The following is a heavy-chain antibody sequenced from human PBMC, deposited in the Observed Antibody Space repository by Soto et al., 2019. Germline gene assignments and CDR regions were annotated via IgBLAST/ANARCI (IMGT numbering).Heavy chain of an antibody. Sequence: ASVKFSCKVSGYTLTELSMHWVRQAPGKGLEWMGGFDPEDGETIYAQKFQGRVTMTEDTSTDTAYMELSSLRSEDTAVYYCATGDSGSYLVLLYWGQGTMVTSPQ. J-gene: IGHJ4*02. D-gene: IGHD1-26*01. CDR2: FDPEDGET. CDR1: GYTLTELS. CDR3: ATGDSGSYLVLLY. V-gene: IGHV1-24*01.